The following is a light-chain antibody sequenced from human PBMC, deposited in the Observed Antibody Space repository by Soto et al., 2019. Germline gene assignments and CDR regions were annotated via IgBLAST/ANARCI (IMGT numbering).Light chain of an antibody. Sequence: SYELTQPSSVSVSPGQTARITCSGDVLAKKKYARWFQQEPGQAPVLVIYKDSERPSGIPERFSGSSSGTTVTLTISGAQVEDEADYYCYSAADNNVIFGGGTQLTVL. J-gene: IGLJ2*01. CDR3: YSAADNNVI. CDR2: KDS. V-gene: IGLV3-27*01. CDR1: VLAKKKY.